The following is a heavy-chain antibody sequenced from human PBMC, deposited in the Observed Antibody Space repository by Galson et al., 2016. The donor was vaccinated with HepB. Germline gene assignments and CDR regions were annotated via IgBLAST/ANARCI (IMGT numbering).Heavy chain of an antibody. V-gene: IGHV4-39*07. CDR3: ARARSGSAGGTTVGAPYFDD. D-gene: IGHD6-13*01. J-gene: IGHJ4*02. CDR1: GGSISSSNYY. Sequence: SETLSLTCTVSGGSISSSNYYWGWIRQPPGKGLEWIGSIYYTGSTSYHPSLKSRVTISLDTSRNHFSLKLSSVTAADTAVYYCARARSGSAGGTTVGAPYFDDWGQGTLVTVSS. CDR2: IYYTGST.